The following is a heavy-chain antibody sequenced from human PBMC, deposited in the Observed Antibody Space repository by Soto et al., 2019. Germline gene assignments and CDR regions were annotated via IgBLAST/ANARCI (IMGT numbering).Heavy chain of an antibody. CDR1: GYTFTSHD. CDR2: MNPNSGNT. Sequence: QVQLVQSGAEVKKSGASVKVSCKASGYTFTSHDINWVRQATGQGLEWMGWMNPNSGNTGYAQKFQGRVTMTRNTSISTAYMELSSLRSEDTAAYYCARWDYGDYARFDYWGQGTLVTVSS. D-gene: IGHD4-17*01. V-gene: IGHV1-8*01. CDR3: ARWDYGDYARFDY. J-gene: IGHJ4*02.